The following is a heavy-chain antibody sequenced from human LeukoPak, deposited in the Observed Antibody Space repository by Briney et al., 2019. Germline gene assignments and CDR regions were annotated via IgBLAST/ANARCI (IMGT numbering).Heavy chain of an antibody. CDR3: ARGYSTSWTYYFDY. CDR1: DGAITGYY. J-gene: IGHJ4*02. V-gene: IGHV4-59*01. CDR2: IHFGGST. Sequence: SETLSLTCTVSDGAITGYYWGWIRQPPGKGLEWIGHIHFGGSTNYNPSLKNRRTILVDTSKNYLSLKLNSVTSADTAVYYCARGYSTSWTYYFDYWGQGALVTVSS. D-gene: IGHD6-13*01.